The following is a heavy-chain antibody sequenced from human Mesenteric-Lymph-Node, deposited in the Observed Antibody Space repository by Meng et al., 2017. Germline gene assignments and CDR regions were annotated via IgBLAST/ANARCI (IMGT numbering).Heavy chain of an antibody. V-gene: IGHV3-15*01. D-gene: IGHD5-18*01. CDR3: TTDTAMVYYYYGMDV. CDR1: GFTFSNPW. CDR2: IKSKTDGGTT. Sequence: GESLKTSCAASGFTFSNPWMSWVRQAPGKGLEWVGRIKSKTDGGTTDYAAPVKGRFTIPRDDSKNTLYLQMNSLKTEDTAVYYCTTDTAMVYYYYGMDVWGQGTTVTVSS. J-gene: IGHJ6*02.